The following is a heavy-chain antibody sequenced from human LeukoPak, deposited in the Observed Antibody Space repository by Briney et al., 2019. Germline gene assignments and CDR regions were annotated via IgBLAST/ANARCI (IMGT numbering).Heavy chain of an antibody. V-gene: IGHV1-18*01. J-gene: IGHJ4*02. CDR2: ISAYNGNT. CDR3: ARGYYYDSSGYFEIFDY. CDR1: GYTFTSYG. D-gene: IGHD3-22*01. Sequence: ASVKVSCKASGYTFTSYGISWVRQAPGQGLEWMGWISAYNGNTNYAQKLQGRVTMTRDTSISTAYMELSRLRSDDTAVYYCARGYYYDSSGYFEIFDYWGQGTLVTVSS.